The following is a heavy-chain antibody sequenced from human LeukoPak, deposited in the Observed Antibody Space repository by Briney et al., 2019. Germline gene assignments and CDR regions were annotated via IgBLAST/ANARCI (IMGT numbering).Heavy chain of an antibody. CDR1: GFTFNSYW. V-gene: IGHV3-7*01. Sequence: GGSLRLSCAASGFTFNSYWMSWVRQAPGKGLEWVANIKQDGSEKYYVDSVKGRFTISRDNAKNSLYLQMNSLRAEDTAVYYCARAMVRAANWFDPWGQGTLVTVSS. CDR2: IKQDGSEK. CDR3: ARAMVRAANWFDP. D-gene: IGHD3-10*01. J-gene: IGHJ5*02.